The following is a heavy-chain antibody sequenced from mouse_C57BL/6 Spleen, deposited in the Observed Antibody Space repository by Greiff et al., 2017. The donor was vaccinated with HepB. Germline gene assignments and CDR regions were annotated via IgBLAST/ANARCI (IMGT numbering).Heavy chain of an antibody. CDR2: IYPGDGDT. J-gene: IGHJ1*03. CDR1: GYAFSSSW. V-gene: IGHV1-82*01. CDR3: ARGDDWYFDV. Sequence: VQLQQSGPELVKPGASVKIPCKASGYAFSSSWMNWVKQRPGKGLEWIGRIYPGDGDTNYNGKFKGKATLTADKSSSTAYMQRSSLTSEASAVYFCARGDDWYFDVWGTGTTVTVSS.